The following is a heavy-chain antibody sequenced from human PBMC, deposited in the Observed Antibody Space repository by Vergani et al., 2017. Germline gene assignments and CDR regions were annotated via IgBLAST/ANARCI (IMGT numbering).Heavy chain of an antibody. CDR2: IYYTGDT. CDR3: ARYLCPGGSCIGFDY. D-gene: IGHD2-8*02. CDR1: GGSISGHY. J-gene: IGHJ4*02. Sequence: QVQLQESGPGLVKPSETLSLTCTVSGGSISGHYWSWIRQAPGKGLDWVGYIYYTGDTRSNPSLTSRISMSLDTSRSQFSLTVKSVTVADTAVYYCARYLCPGGSCIGFDYWGQGSLVTVSS. V-gene: IGHV4-59*11.